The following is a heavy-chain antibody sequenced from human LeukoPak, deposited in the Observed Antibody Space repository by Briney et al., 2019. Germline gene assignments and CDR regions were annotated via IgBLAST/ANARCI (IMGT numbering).Heavy chain of an antibody. J-gene: IGHJ6*02. CDR1: GGTFISYA. V-gene: IGHV1-69*13. Sequence: SVKVSCKASGGTFISYAISWVRQAPGQGLEWMGGIIPIFGTADYAQKFQGRVTITADESTSTAYMELSSLRSEDTAVYYCARGGYCSSTSCLRLYYYYYYGMDVWGQGTTVTVSS. D-gene: IGHD2-2*03. CDR3: ARGGYCSSTSCLRLYYYYYYGMDV. CDR2: IIPIFGTA.